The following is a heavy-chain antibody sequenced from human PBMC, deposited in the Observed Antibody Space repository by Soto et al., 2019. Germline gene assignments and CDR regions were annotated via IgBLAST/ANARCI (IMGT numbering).Heavy chain of an antibody. D-gene: IGHD1-26*01. CDR1: GGSIISYY. V-gene: IGHV4-59*07. CDR3: ARVREPLTGGPWFDP. Sequence: SDTLSLTCTFSGGSIISYYWSWIRQPPGKGLEWIGYIYYSGSTNYNPSLKSRVTISVDTSKNQFSLKLSSVTAADTAVYYCARVREPLTGGPWFDPWGQGTLVTVS. J-gene: IGHJ5*02. CDR2: IYYSGST.